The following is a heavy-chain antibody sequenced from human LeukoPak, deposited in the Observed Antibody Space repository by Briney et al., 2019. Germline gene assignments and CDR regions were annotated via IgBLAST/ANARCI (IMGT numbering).Heavy chain of an antibody. J-gene: IGHJ4*02. V-gene: IGHV3-33*01. CDR3: ARGPVLGVRGAHLDY. Sequence: HPGGSLRLSCAASGFSFGSHGMHWVRQTPGKGLDWVAVIWYDGNTKYYADSVKGRFTISRDNSKNTLLLEMNTLRAEDTAVYYCARGPVLGVRGAHLDYWGQGILVTVSS. CDR1: GFSFGSHG. CDR2: IWYDGNTK. D-gene: IGHD3-10*01.